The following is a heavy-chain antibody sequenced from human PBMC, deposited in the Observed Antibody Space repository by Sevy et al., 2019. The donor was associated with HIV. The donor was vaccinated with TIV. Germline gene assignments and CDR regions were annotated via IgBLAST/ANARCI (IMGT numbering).Heavy chain of an antibody. V-gene: IGHV1-2*02. D-gene: IGHD3-22*01. Sequence: ASVKVSCKASGYTFTGYHMHWVRQAPGQGLAWMGWINPNSGGTNYAQKFQGRVTMTRHTSNSTDYMELSMLRSDDTATYYCAWALGDMIVGVSPFDYWGQGTLVTVSS. J-gene: IGHJ4*02. CDR3: AWALGDMIVGVSPFDY. CDR1: GYTFTGYH. CDR2: INPNSGGT.